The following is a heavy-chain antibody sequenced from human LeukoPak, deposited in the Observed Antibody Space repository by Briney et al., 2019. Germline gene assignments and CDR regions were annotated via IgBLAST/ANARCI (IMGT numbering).Heavy chain of an antibody. CDR2: MNPNSGNT. Sequence: ASVKVSCKASGYTFTGYYMHWVRQATGQGLEWMGWMNPNSGNTGYAQKLQGRVTMTTDTSTSTAYMELRSLRSDDTAVYYCARTPSTSETAAGSFDYWGQGTLVTVSS. CDR1: GYTFTGYY. V-gene: IGHV1-8*02. CDR3: ARTPSTSETAAGSFDY. J-gene: IGHJ4*02. D-gene: IGHD6-13*01.